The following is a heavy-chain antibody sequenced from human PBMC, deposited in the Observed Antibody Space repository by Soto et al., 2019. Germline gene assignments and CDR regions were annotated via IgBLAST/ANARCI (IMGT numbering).Heavy chain of an antibody. CDR3: GRQPGHCGSTTCFGYYSVDV. J-gene: IGHJ6*02. CDR1: GGSISSSSYS. D-gene: IGHD2-2*01. Sequence: QLQLQESGPRLVKPSETLSLTCNVSGGSISSSSYSWGWIRQPPGKGLEWIGTIYYSGSTHYNPSLEGRVAISADTPNNQLSLRLSSVTAADTAVYYCGRQPGHCGSTTCFGYYSVDVWGQGTTVTVS. CDR2: IYYSGST. V-gene: IGHV4-39*01.